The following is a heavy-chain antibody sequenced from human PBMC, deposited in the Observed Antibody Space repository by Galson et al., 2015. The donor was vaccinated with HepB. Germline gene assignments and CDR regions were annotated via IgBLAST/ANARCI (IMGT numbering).Heavy chain of an antibody. CDR3: AREDPLASFDY. Sequence: SLRLSCAASGFTFRNYGLSWVRQAPGKGLQWVSAISGTGDKTYYADSVKGRFTISRDNSKSTLYLQINALRAEDTAVYYCAREDPLASFDYWGQGTLVTVSS. CDR2: ISGTGDKT. V-gene: IGHV3-23*01. CDR1: GFTFRNYG. J-gene: IGHJ4*02.